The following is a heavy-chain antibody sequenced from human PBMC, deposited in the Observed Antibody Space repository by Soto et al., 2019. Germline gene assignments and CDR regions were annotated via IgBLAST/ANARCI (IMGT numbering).Heavy chain of an antibody. J-gene: IGHJ5*02. V-gene: IGHV3-48*01. Sequence: EVQLVESGGGLVQPGGSLRLSCTASGFNFSSYSMNWVRQAPGKGLEWVSYIGGSSGTIYYADSVKGRFTISRDNAKNSLYLQMSSLRAEGTAVYYCAREGLSSNWLNWFDPWGQGTLVTVSS. CDR2: IGGSSGTI. CDR1: GFNFSSYS. CDR3: AREGLSSNWLNWFDP. D-gene: IGHD6-13*01.